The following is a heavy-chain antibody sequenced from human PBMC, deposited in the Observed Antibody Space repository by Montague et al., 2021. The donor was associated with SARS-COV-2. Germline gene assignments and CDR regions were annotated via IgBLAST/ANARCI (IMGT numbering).Heavy chain of an antibody. J-gene: IGHJ4*02. V-gene: IGHV4-39*01. Sequence: SETLSLTCSVSGGSISSGDFFWGWIRQPPGRGLEWIGSIYSDGRTQYNPSLKSRVFISADMSRSLFSLELTSVTAADTAVYYCARQSRDASRWERTYYYDYWGPGTLVTVSS. D-gene: IGHD1-26*01. CDR1: GGSISSGDFF. CDR3: ARQSRDASRWERTYYYDY. CDR2: IYSDGRT.